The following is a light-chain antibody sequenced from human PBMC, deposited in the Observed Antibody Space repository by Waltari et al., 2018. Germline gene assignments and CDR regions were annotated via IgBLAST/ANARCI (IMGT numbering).Light chain of an antibody. CDR2: GAS. CDR3: YQHSSGYS. CDR1: QSVSSY. J-gene: IGKJ2*03. V-gene: IGKV3-11*01. Sequence: VILTQSPATLSLSPGVRATLSCRASQSVSSYLAWYQQKPGQAPRLLIYGASSRATGIPDRFSGSGSGTDFILTISSLEPEDVGVYHCYQHSSGYSFGQGTKVEFK.